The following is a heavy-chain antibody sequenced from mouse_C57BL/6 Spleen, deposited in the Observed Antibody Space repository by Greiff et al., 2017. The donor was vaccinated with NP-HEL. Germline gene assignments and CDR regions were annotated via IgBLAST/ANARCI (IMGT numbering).Heavy chain of an antibody. V-gene: IGHV14-1*01. D-gene: IGHD1-1*02. Sequence: VQLQQSGAELVRPGASVKLSCTASGFNIKDYYMHWVKQRPEQGLEWIGRIDPEDGDTEYAPKFQGKATMTADTSSNTAYLQLSSLTSEDTAVYYCTLTDGDYAMDYWGQGTSVTVSS. CDR2: IDPEDGDT. CDR3: TLTDGDYAMDY. J-gene: IGHJ4*01. CDR1: GFNIKDYY.